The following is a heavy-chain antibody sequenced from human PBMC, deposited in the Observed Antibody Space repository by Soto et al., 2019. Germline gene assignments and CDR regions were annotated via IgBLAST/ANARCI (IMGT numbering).Heavy chain of an antibody. D-gene: IGHD3-22*01. J-gene: IGHJ4*02. CDR2: INHSGST. CDR3: ARPQGYDSSGYFDY. Sequence: SETLSLTCAVYGGSFSGYYWSWIRQPPGKGLEWIGEINHSGSTNYNPSLKSRVTISVDTSKNQFSLKLSSVTAADTAVYYCARPQGYDSSGYFDYWGQGTLVTVSS. V-gene: IGHV4-34*01. CDR1: GGSFSGYY.